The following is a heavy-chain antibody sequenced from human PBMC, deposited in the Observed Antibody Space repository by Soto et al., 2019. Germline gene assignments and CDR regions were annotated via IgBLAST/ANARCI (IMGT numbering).Heavy chain of an antibody. V-gene: IGHV4-34*01. D-gene: IGHD6-13*01. CDR2: INHSGST. J-gene: IGHJ4*02. Sequence: QVQLQQWGAGLLKPSETPSLTCAVYGGSFSGYYWSWIRQPPGKGLEWIGEINHSGSTNYNPSLKSRVTISVDTSKNQFSLKLSSVTAADTAVYYCAIAAAGTIDYWGQGTLVTVSS. CDR1: GGSFSGYY. CDR3: AIAAAGTIDY.